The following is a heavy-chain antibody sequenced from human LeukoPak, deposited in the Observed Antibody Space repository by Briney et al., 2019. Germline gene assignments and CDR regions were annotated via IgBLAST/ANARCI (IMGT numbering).Heavy chain of an antibody. J-gene: IGHJ4*02. CDR2: IYYSGST. V-gene: IGHV4-39*01. D-gene: IGHD3-22*01. CDR1: GGSISSSSYY. CDR3: ARQWFRHYDSSGYGY. Sequence: SETLPLTCTVSGGSISSSSYYWGWIRQPPGKGLEWIGSIYYSGSTYYNPSLKSRVTISVDTSKNQFSLKLSSVTAADTAVYYCARQWFRHYDSSGYGYWGQGTLVTVSS.